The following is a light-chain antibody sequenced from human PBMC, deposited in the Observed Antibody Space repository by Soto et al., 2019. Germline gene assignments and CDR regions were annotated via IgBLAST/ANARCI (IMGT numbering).Light chain of an antibody. CDR3: QACDPSTVV. Sequence: SYELTQPPSVSVSPGQTASPTCSGDKLGNKYVSWYQQKPGQSPVLVIYQDNKRPSGIAERFSVSISGNTATLTISGTHAMDQSDYYCQACDPSTVVFVRRTELPVL. V-gene: IGLV3-1*01. CDR2: QDN. J-gene: IGLJ2*01. CDR1: KLGNKY.